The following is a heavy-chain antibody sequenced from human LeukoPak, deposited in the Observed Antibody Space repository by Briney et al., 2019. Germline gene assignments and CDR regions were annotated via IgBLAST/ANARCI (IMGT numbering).Heavy chain of an antibody. CDR3: ARSELGYYYYYMDV. CDR1: GFTFSNYN. D-gene: IGHD7-27*01. Sequence: GGSLRLSCAASGFTFSNYNMNWVRQAPGKGLEWVSSISSSSSYIYYADSVKGRFTISRDNAKNSLYLQMNSLRAEDTGVYYCARSELGYYYYYMDVWGKGTTVTVSS. J-gene: IGHJ6*03. CDR2: ISSSSSYI. V-gene: IGHV3-21*01.